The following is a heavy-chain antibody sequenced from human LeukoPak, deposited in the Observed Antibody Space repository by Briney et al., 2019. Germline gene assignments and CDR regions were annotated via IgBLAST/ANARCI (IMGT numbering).Heavy chain of an antibody. V-gene: IGHV4-34*01. CDR2: INHSGST. D-gene: IGHD2-21*01. J-gene: IGHJ6*02. CDR1: GGSFSGYY. Sequence: PSETLSLTCAVYGGSFSGYYWSWIRQPPGKGLEWIGEINHSGSTNYSPSLKSRVTISVDTSKNQFSLKLSSVTAADTAVYYCARGPGDPRVVGYYYGMDVWGQGTTVTVSS. CDR3: ARGPGDPRVVGYYYGMDV.